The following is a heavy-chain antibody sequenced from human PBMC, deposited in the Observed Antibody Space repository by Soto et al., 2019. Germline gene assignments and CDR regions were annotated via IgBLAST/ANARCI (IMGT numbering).Heavy chain of an antibody. CDR1: GGSISSSSYY. D-gene: IGHD3-10*01. J-gene: IGHJ6*02. CDR2: IYYSGST. Sequence: PSETLSLTCTVSGGSISSSSYYWGWVHQPPGKGLEWIGSIYYSGSTYYNPSLKSRVTISVDTSKNQFSLKLSSVTAADTAVYYCAGGDYYYYGMDVWGQGTTVTVYS. V-gene: IGHV4-39*01. CDR3: AGGDYYYYGMDV.